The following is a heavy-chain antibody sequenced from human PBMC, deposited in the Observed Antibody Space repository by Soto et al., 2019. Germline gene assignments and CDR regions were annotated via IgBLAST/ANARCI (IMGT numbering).Heavy chain of an antibody. CDR1: GGSFSGYY. Sequence: SETLSLTCAAYGGSFSGYYWSWIRQPPGNGLEWIGEINNSGSTNYNPSLKSRVTISVDTSKNQFSLKLSSVTAADTAVYYCARGNYDFWSGYPYTSYYYYYGMDVWGQGTTVTVSS. D-gene: IGHD3-3*01. J-gene: IGHJ6*02. CDR2: INNSGST. CDR3: ARGNYDFWSGYPYTSYYYYYGMDV. V-gene: IGHV4-34*01.